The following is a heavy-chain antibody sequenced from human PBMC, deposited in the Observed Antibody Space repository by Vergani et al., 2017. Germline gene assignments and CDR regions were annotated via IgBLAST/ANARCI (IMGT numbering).Heavy chain of an antibody. D-gene: IGHD5-24*01. CDR2: IMPILGTP. J-gene: IGHJ3*02. Sequence: QVQLVQSGAEVKKPGSSVKVSCKASGGTFSNYVINWIRQAPGQGLEWMGGIMPILGTPYYAQNFQGRVTITADGSTRTANMELSSLRSEDTAVYYCARGPEMATIFAFDIWGQGTMVTVSS. CDR1: GGTFSNYV. V-gene: IGHV1-69*01. CDR3: ARGPEMATIFAFDI.